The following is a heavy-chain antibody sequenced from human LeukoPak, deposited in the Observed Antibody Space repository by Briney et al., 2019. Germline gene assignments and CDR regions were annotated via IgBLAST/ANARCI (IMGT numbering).Heavy chain of an antibody. Sequence: PGGSLRLSCTASGFTVSNNYMAWVRQAPGKGLEWVSVIYGGGATYYADSVKGRFIISRDNSKSTLFLQMSSLRVEDTAVYYCAKRDYSDSNTYSPLFDSWGQGTLVTVSS. CDR3: AKRDYSDSNTYSPLFDS. D-gene: IGHD3-22*01. CDR1: GFTVSNNY. V-gene: IGHV3-53*01. CDR2: IYGGGAT. J-gene: IGHJ4*02.